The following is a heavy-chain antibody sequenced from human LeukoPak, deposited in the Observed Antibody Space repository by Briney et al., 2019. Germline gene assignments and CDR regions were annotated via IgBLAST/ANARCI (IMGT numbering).Heavy chain of an antibody. CDR2: FDPEDGET. CDR3: ARTTVPIPGYYYYYGMDV. Sequence: ASVKVSCKVSGYTLTELSMHWVRQAPGKGLEWMGGFDPEDGETIYAQKFQGRVTMTEDTSTDTAYMELSSLRSEDTAVYYCARTTVPIPGYYYYYGMDVWGQGTTVTVSS. V-gene: IGHV1-24*01. D-gene: IGHD4-17*01. CDR1: GYTLTELS. J-gene: IGHJ6*02.